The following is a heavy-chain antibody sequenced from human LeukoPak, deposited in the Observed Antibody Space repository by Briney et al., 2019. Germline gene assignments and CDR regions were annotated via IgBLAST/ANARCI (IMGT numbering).Heavy chain of an antibody. J-gene: IGHJ4*02. CDR2: THFSGSG. CDR1: GSSIGRHY. Sequence: SETLSLTCSVSGSSIGRHYWTWIRQPPGKGLEWIGYTHFSGSGNYNPSLKSRATTSLDRAKNQISLTLTSVTAADTAVYFCARAKAAGSYDFWGQGTLVTVSS. V-gene: IGHV4-59*11. CDR3: ARAKAAGSYDF. D-gene: IGHD6-13*01.